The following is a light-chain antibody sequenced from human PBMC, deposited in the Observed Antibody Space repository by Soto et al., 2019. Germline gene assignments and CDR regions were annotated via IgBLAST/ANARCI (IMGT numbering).Light chain of an antibody. CDR2: EVS. Sequence: SVLTQPASVSGSPGQSITISCTGTSSDVGGYNYVSWYQQHPGKAPKLMIYEVSNRPSGVSNRFSGSKSGNTAPLTISGLQAEDEADYYCSSYTSSSTLGVFGTGTKVTVL. CDR1: SSDVGGYNY. J-gene: IGLJ1*01. V-gene: IGLV2-14*01. CDR3: SSYTSSSTLGV.